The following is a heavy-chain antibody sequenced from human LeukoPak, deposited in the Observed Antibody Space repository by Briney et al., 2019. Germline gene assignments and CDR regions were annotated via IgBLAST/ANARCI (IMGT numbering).Heavy chain of an antibody. D-gene: IGHD6-13*01. CDR3: ARGAAVTTTMAAAGHDY. CDR2: INPNSGGT. CDR1: GYTFTGYY. Sequence: ASVKVSCKASGYTFTGYYMHWVRQAPGQGLEWMGWINPNSGGTNYAQKFQGRVTMTRDTSISTAYMELSRLRSDDTAVYYCARGAAVTTTMAAAGHDYWGQGTLVTVSS. V-gene: IGHV1-2*02. J-gene: IGHJ4*02.